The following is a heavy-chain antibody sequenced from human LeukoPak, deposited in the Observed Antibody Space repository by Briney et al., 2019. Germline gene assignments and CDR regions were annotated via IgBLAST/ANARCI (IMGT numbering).Heavy chain of an antibody. CDR1: GYTFTNYG. Sequence: GNSVKVSCKTSGYTFTNYGISWARQAPGQGLEWMGWVSTSNPHTNYAPKFRGRVIMTIDTSTTTAYLEMRSLTSDDTAVYYCARDRFLWGLGNWFDLWGQGTLVTVTS. CDR2: VSTSNPHT. D-gene: IGHD3-3*01. J-gene: IGHJ5*02. V-gene: IGHV1-18*01. CDR3: ARDRFLWGLGNWFDL.